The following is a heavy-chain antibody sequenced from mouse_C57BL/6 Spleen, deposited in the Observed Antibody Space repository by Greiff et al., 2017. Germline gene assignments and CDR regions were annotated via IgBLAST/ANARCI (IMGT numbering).Heavy chain of an antibody. CDR2: INPNNGGT. J-gene: IGHJ1*03. V-gene: IGHV1-22*01. Sequence: EVQLQQSGPELVKPGASVKMSCKASGYTFTDYNMHWVKQSHGKSLEWIGYINPNNGGTSYNQKFKGKATLTVNKSSSTAYMELRSLTSEDSAVYYCAREGTTVVARSYWYFDVWGTGTTVTVSS. CDR1: GYTFTDYN. CDR3: AREGTTVVARSYWYFDV. D-gene: IGHD1-1*01.